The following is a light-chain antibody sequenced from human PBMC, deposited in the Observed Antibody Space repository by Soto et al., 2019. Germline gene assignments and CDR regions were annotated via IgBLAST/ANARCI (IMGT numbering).Light chain of an antibody. CDR2: DAS. V-gene: IGKV3-11*01. J-gene: IGKJ1*01. CDR3: QQRCNRPQA. Sequence: TQSAVTRSWARGGGATRSCRGSQGVSSYLAWYQQKPGHAPSLLIYDASNRASGIPARFSGRGSGTCFTLAVNILEPEDLAVYFCQQRCNRPQAFGQGTKVDNK. CDR1: QGVSSY.